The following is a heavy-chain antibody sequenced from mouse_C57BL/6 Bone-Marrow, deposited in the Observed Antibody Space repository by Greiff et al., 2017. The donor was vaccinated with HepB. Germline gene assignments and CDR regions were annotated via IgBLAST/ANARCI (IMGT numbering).Heavy chain of an antibody. CDR1: GYTFTSYW. D-gene: IGHD1-1*01. CDR2: IDPSDSYT. V-gene: IGHV1-50*01. J-gene: IGHJ1*03. CDR3: ARGPFYYYGSSYGYFDV. Sequence: VQLQQPGAELVKPGASVKLSCKASGYTFTSYWMQWVKQRPGQGLEWIGEIDPSDSYTNYNQKFKGKATLTVDTSTSTAYMQLSSLTSEDSAVYYCARGPFYYYGSSYGYFDVWGTGTTVTVSS.